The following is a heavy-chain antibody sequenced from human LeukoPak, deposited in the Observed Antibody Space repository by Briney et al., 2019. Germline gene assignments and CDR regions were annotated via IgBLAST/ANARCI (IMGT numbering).Heavy chain of an antibody. CDR3: ARLLLEGATDFDY. V-gene: IGHV1-18*01. D-gene: IGHD1-26*01. CDR1: GYTFTSYA. Sequence: ASVKVSCKASGYTFTSYAMHWVRQAPGQRLEWMGWISAYNGNTNYAQKLQGRVTMTTDTSTSTAYMELRSLRSDDTAVYYCARLLLEGATDFDYWGQGTLVTVSS. J-gene: IGHJ4*02. CDR2: ISAYNGNT.